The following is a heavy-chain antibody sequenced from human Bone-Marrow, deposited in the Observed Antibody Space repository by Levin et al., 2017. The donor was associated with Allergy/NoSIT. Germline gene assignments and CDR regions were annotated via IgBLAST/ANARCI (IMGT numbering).Heavy chain of an antibody. J-gene: IGHJ6*04. CDR2: ISSTSSYT. V-gene: IGHV3-11*06. CDR3: ARRGTVDV. Sequence: GGSLRLSCAASGFTFSDFYMSWIRRAPGKGLEYIAVISSTSSYTNYADSVKGRFTISRDNAEKSLYLQMNSLRAEDTAVYYCARRGTVDVWGKGTTVTVSS. CDR1: GFTFSDFY.